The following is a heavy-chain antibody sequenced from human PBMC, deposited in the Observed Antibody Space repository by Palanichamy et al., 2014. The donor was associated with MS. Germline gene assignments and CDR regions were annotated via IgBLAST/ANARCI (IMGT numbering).Heavy chain of an antibody. CDR2: IGSDVNKI. CDR1: IHFRTYE. D-gene: IGHD3-10*01. Sequence: EVQLVEVWGRPGTAWRVPETLLCSLWIHFRTYEMQWVRQAPGKGLEWISYIGSDVNKIYYADSVKGRFIISRDNAKNSLYLQMSSLTVEDTAIYHCATVGRATGDRGGYWGQGTLVTVSS. CDR3: ATVGRATGDRGGY. J-gene: IGHJ4*02. V-gene: IGHV3-48*03.